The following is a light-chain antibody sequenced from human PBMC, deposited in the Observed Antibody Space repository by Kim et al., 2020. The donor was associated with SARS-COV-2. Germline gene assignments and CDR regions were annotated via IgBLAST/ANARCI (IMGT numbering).Light chain of an antibody. V-gene: IGKV3-15*01. CDR3: QQYENWPMT. J-gene: IGKJ5*01. CDR2: GAS. CDR1: QSVSSN. Sequence: SVSPGERVTLSCRASQSVSSNLAWYQHKPGQAPRLLVYGASTRVTGIPARFSGSGSGTEFTLTISGLQSEDFAVYYCQQYENWPMTFGQGHDWRL.